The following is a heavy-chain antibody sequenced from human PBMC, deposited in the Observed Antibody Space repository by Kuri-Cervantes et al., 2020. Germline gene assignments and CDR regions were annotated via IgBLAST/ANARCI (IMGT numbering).Heavy chain of an antibody. V-gene: IGHV3-11*01. D-gene: IGHD3-10*01. CDR3: ARDVVGPTMVRGVTEDKGAFDI. Sequence: LSLTCAVSGGSISSGDYYWSWIRQAPGKGLEWVSYISSSGSTIYYADSVKGRFTISRDNAKNSLYLQMNSLRAEDTAVYYCARDVVGPTMVRGVTEDKGAFDIWGQGTMVTVSS. CDR2: ISSSGSTI. CDR1: GGSISSGDYY. J-gene: IGHJ3*02.